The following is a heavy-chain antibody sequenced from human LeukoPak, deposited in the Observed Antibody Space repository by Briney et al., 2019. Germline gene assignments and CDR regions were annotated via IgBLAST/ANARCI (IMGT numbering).Heavy chain of an antibody. CDR2: IRFDGSNE. V-gene: IGHV3-30*02. Sequence: PGGSLRLSCAASGFTLSSYGVHWVRQAPGKGLEWVAFIRFDGSNENYADSVKGRFTISRDTSKNTLYLQMNSLRAEDTAVYYCARDHPGELVVPAALTFDYWGQGTLVTVSS. D-gene: IGHD2-2*01. CDR1: GFTLSSYG. CDR3: ARDHPGELVVPAALTFDY. J-gene: IGHJ4*02.